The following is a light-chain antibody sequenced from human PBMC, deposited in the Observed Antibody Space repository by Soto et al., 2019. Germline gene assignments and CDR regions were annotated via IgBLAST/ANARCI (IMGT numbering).Light chain of an antibody. Sequence: EIVVTQATGTLSWSLGERATLSGSPSQSVTRYLASYQQQPAQDPTLLIYDASTRATGIPATFSGSASATAFTLTISSLQPEDFAVYYCQQRTNWPPTFGQGTKVDIK. V-gene: IGKV3-11*01. J-gene: IGKJ1*01. CDR2: DAS. CDR3: QQRTNWPPT. CDR1: QSVTRY.